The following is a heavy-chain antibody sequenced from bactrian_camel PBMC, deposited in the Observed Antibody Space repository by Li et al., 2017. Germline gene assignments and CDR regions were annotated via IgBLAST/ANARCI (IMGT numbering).Heavy chain of an antibody. Sequence: VQLVESGGGSVQTGGSLRLYCAASGFPFSSRAMTWVRQAPGKGLEWVSGINSGGASTYYADSVKGRFTISNDNTKNTVSLQINSLKPEDTALYFCAAMGPLTMAGWYWGQGTQVTVS. D-gene: IGHD4*01. CDR1: GFPFSSRA. CDR3: AAMGPLTMAGWY. CDR2: INSGGAST. V-gene: IGHV3S40*01. J-gene: IGHJ4*01.